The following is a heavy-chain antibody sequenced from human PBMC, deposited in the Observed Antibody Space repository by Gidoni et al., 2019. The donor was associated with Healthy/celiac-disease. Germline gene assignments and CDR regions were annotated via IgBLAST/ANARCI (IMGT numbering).Heavy chain of an antibody. Sequence: EVQLVEYGGGLVKPGGSLRPSCAASGFTFSNAWMSWVRKAPGKGLEWVCRIKSNTDGGTTDYAAHVKVRFIISRDDSKNTLYLQMNSLKTEDTAVYYCTTTHWAQGRVLSHAFYIWGQGTMVTVSS. J-gene: IGHJ3*02. CDR3: TTTHWAQGRVLSHAFYI. CDR2: IKSNTDGGTT. CDR1: GFTFSNAW. V-gene: IGHV3-15*01. D-gene: IGHD2-8*01.